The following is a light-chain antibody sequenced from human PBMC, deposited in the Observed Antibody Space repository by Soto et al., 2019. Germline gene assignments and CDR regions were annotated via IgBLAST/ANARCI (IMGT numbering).Light chain of an antibody. CDR1: QSVTK. CDR3: QQYNNWPPVA. J-gene: IGKJ4*01. Sequence: EIVMTQSPATLSVSPGERATLSCRASQSVTKLAWYQQKPGQAPRLLIYGVSTRATGTPARFSGSGSGTDFTLTISSLQSEDFAVYYCQQYNNWPPVALGGGTKVEIK. V-gene: IGKV3D-15*01. CDR2: GVS.